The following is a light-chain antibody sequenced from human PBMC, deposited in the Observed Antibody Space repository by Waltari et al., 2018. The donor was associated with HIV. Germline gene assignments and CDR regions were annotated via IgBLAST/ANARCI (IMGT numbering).Light chain of an antibody. Sequence: EIVLTQSPATLSLSPGERATLSCRASRSVSIYLAWFQHKPGQAPRLLIDDASTRAPGIPARFSGSGSGTDFTLTISRLEPEDSAVYYCQQRSNWPPFTFGQGTKLEIK. CDR3: QQRSNWPPFT. J-gene: IGKJ2*01. CDR2: DAS. CDR1: RSVSIY. V-gene: IGKV3-11*01.